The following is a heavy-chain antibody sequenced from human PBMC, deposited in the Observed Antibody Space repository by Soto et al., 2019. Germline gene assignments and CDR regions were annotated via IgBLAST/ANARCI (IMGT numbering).Heavy chain of an antibody. Sequence: GASVKVSCKASGYTFTSYAIHWVRQAPGQRLEWMGWINAGNSDTKYSQKFQGRVTITSDTSASTAYMELSSLRSEDTAVYYCEIDFSMVVVAXGYWGQGTLVTVSS. CDR2: INAGNSDT. CDR3: EIDFSMVVVAXGY. D-gene: IGHD3-22*01. J-gene: IGHJ4*02. V-gene: IGHV1-3*01. CDR1: GYTFTSYA.